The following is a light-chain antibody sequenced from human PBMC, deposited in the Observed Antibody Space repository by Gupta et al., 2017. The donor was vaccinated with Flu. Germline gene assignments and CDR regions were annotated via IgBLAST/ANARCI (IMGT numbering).Light chain of an antibody. Sequence: SVLTQPPSASGTPGQRVTISCSGSSSNIGSNAVNWYQQIPGTAPKLLIYRNNQRPSGVPDRFSGSRSGTSASLAISGLQSEDEADYYCAPWDDSLNGPVFGGGTKLTVV. CDR2: RNN. CDR1: SSNIGSNA. CDR3: APWDDSLNGPV. J-gene: IGLJ3*02. V-gene: IGLV1-44*01.